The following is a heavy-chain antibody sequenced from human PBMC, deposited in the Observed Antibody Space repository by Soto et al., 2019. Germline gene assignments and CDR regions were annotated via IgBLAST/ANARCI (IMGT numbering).Heavy chain of an antibody. V-gene: IGHV3-15*01. Sequence: GGSLRLSCAASGFTFSNAWMSWVRQAPGKGLEWVGRIKSKTDGGTTDYAAPVKGRFTISRDDSKNTLYLQMNSLKTEDTAVYYCTTDAEGYCSGGSCYSFDYWGQGTLVTVSS. CDR3: TTDAEGYCSGGSCYSFDY. D-gene: IGHD2-15*01. CDR1: GFTFSNAW. CDR2: IKSKTDGGTT. J-gene: IGHJ4*02.